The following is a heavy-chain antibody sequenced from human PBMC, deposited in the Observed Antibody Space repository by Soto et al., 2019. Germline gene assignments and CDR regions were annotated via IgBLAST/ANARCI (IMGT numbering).Heavy chain of an antibody. CDR2: IYHSGST. J-gene: IGHJ6*02. CDR3: ARNAYDFWSGKTYYYGMDV. CDR1: GGSISSSNW. Sequence: PSETLSLTCAVSGGSISSSNWWSWVRQPPGKGLEWIGEIYHSGSTNYNPSLKSRVTISVDKSKNQFSLKLSSVTAADTAVYYCARNAYDFWSGKTYYYGMDVWGQGTTVTVSS. V-gene: IGHV4-4*02. D-gene: IGHD3-3*01.